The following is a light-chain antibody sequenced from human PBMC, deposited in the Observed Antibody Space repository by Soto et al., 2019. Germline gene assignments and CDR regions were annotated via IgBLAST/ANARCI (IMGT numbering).Light chain of an antibody. J-gene: IGLJ1*01. CDR3: SSYTSSSTLC. CDR1: SSDVGGYNY. Sequence: QSVLTQPASVSGSPGPSITISCTGTSSDVGGYNYVSWYQQHPGKAPKLMIYDVSNRPSGVSNRFSGSKSGNTASLTISGLQAEDEADYYCSSYTSSSTLCFGTGTKVTVL. V-gene: IGLV2-14*01. CDR2: DVS.